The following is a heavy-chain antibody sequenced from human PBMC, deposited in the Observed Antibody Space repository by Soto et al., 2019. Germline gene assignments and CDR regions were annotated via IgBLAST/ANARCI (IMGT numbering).Heavy chain of an antibody. CDR3: ARGVRGRVLVPVDAFDI. Sequence: SVKVSCKACGWTFSSYAISWVRQAPGQGREWMGGIIPIFGTANYAQKFQGRVTITADKSTSTAYMELSSLRSEDTAVYYCARGVRGRVLVPVDAFDIWGQATMVTVSS. V-gene: IGHV1-69*06. D-gene: IGHD2-15*01. CDR2: IIPIFGTA. J-gene: IGHJ3*02. CDR1: GWTFSSYA.